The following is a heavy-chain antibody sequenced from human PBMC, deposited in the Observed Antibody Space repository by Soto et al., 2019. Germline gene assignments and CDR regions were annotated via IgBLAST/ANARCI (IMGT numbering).Heavy chain of an antibody. CDR3: TKGGHLDY. CDR1: GFPFSSYD. Sequence: LRLSCAASGFPFSSYDMSWVRQAPGKGLDWVSVIRGSDGSTYYANSVKGRFTISRDNSKNTLFLQMNSLRAEDTAIYYCTKGGHLDYWGPGTLVTVSS. V-gene: IGHV3-23*01. D-gene: IGHD3-10*01. J-gene: IGHJ4*02. CDR2: IRGSDGST.